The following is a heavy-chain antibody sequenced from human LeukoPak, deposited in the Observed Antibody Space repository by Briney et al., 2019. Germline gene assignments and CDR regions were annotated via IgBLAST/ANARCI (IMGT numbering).Heavy chain of an antibody. V-gene: IGHV3-21*01. D-gene: IGHD4-11*01. J-gene: IGHJ6*02. CDR2: ISSSSSDI. CDR3: ANDYSNYSSYGMDV. Sequence: PGGSLRLSCAASGFTFSSYSMNWVRQAPGKGLEWVSSISSSSSDIYYADSVKGRFTISRDNAKNSLYLQMNSLRVEDTAVYYCANDYSNYSSYGMDVWGQGTTVTVSS. CDR1: GFTFSSYS.